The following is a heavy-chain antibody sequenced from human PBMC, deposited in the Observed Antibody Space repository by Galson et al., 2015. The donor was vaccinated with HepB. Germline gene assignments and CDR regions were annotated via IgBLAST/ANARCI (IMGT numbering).Heavy chain of an antibody. D-gene: IGHD2-2*01. CDR1: GYTFTSYY. J-gene: IGHJ3*02. CDR2: INPSGGST. CDR3: ATHSGIVVVPAAHDAFDI. V-gene: IGHV1-46*01. Sequence: SVKVSCKASGYTFTSYYMHWVRQAPGQGLEWMGIINPSGGSTSYAQKFQGRVTMTRDTSTSTVYMELSSLRSEDTAVYYCATHSGIVVVPAAHDAFDIWGQGTMVTVSS.